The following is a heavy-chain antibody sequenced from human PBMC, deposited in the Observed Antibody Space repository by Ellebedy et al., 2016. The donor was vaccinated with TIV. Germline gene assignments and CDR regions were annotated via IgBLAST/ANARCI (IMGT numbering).Heavy chain of an antibody. Sequence: GESLKISCAASGFTFSSYWMHWVRQAPGKGLVWVSRINTDGSSTSYADSVKGRFTISRDNAKNTVYLQMNSLRAEDTAVYYCAKVYAVATYFDYWGQGTLVTVSS. CDR1: GFTFSSYW. V-gene: IGHV3-74*01. J-gene: IGHJ4*02. CDR3: AKVYAVATYFDY. CDR2: INTDGSST. D-gene: IGHD5-12*01.